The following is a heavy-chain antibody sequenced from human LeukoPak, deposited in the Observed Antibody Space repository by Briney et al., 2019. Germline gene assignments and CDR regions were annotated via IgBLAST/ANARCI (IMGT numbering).Heavy chain of an antibody. CDR3: ARDLSVQGYVVPAATFSSP. Sequence: ASVKVSCKASGGTFSSYAISWVRQAPGQGLERMGRIIPIFGIANYAQKFQGRVTITADKSTSTAYMELSSLRSEDTAVYYCARDLSVQGYVVPAATFSSPWGQGTLVTVSS. CDR1: GGTFSSYA. V-gene: IGHV1-69*04. D-gene: IGHD2-2*01. J-gene: IGHJ5*02. CDR2: IIPIFGIA.